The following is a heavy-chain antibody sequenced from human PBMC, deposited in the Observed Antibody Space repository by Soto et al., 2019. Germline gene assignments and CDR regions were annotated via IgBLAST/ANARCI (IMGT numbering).Heavy chain of an antibody. D-gene: IGHD1-26*01. V-gene: IGHV3-33*08. J-gene: IGHJ6*03. CDR1: GFTFSSYG. Sequence: GVSLRLSCAASGFTFSSYGMHWVRQAPGKGLEWVAVIWYDGSNKYYADSVKGRFTISRDNSKNTLYLQMNSLRAEDTAVYYCARDIIVGATTYYYYYMDVWGKGTTVTVSS. CDR3: ARDIIVGATTYYYYYMDV. CDR2: IWYDGSNK.